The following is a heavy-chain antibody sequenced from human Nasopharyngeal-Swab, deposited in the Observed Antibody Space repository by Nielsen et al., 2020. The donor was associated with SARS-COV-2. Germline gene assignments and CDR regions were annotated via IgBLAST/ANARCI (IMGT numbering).Heavy chain of an antibody. V-gene: IGHV3-21*01. D-gene: IGHD4-23*01. Sequence: GESLKISCAASGFTFSSYSMNWVRQAPGKGLEWVSSISSSSSYIYYADSVKGRFTISRDNAKNSLYLQMNSLRAEDTAVYYCASPKTFYGGNTGVDRAFDIWGQGTMVTVSS. CDR1: GFTFSSYS. J-gene: IGHJ3*02. CDR2: ISSSSSYI. CDR3: ASPKTFYGGNTGVDRAFDI.